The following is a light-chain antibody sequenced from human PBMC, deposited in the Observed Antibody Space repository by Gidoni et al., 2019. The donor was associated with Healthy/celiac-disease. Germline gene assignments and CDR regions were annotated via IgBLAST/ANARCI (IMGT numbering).Light chain of an antibody. V-gene: IGKV3-15*01. Sequence: EIVMTPSPATLSVSPAESATLSCSASQSVSSNIAWYQQKPGQAPRLLIYGASTRATGTPARFSGSGSGTEFTLTISSLRSEDFAVYYCQQYNNWPPVYTFGQGTKLEIK. CDR3: QQYNNWPPVYT. J-gene: IGKJ2*01. CDR1: QSVSSN. CDR2: GAS.